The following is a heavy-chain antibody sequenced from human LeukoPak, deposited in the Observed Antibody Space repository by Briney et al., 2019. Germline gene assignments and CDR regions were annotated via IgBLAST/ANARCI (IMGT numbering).Heavy chain of an antibody. V-gene: IGHV4-61*02. CDR2: IYTSGST. J-gene: IGHJ4*02. D-gene: IGHD6-13*01. CDR3: ARDSSSWENFDY. Sequence: SQTLSLTCTVSGGSISSGSYYWSWIRQPAGKGLEWIGRIYTSGSTNYNPSLKSRVTMSVDTSKNQFSLKLSSVTAADTAVYYCARDSSSWENFDYWGQGTLVTVSS. CDR1: GGSISSGSYY.